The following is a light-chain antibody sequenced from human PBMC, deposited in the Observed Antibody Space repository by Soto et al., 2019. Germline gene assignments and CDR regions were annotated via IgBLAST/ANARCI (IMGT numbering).Light chain of an antibody. CDR1: QSITTSY. CDR3: QQYGTSPLLT. J-gene: IGKJ4*01. CDR2: GAS. Sequence: EIVLTQSPGTLSLSPGERATLSCRASQSITTSYFAWYQQKPGQAPRLLIYGASSRAPGIPDRFRGSGSGTDFTLTISRLEPEDFAVYYCQQYGTSPLLTFGGGTKVEIK. V-gene: IGKV3-20*01.